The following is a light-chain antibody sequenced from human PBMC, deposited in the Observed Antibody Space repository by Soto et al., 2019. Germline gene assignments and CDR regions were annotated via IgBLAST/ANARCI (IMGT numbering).Light chain of an antibody. CDR2: AAS. J-gene: IGKJ5*01. CDR3: QQANSFPHT. V-gene: IGKV1-12*01. Sequence: DIQMTPSPSSVSASVGDRVTITCRASQGISSWLAWYQQKQGKAPTTQTYAASSLQSGVPSWFSGSGSGTDFTLTSSSLQPEDFATYYCQQANSFPHTFGQGTRLEIK. CDR1: QGISSW.